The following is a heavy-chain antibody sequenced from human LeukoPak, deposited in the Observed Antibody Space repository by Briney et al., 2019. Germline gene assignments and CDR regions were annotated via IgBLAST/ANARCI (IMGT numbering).Heavy chain of an antibody. CDR1: GFTFSDYY. V-gene: IGHV3-11*04. J-gene: IGHJ3*02. Sequence: GGSLRLSCAASGFTFSDYYMSWIRQAPGKGLEWVSYISSSGSTIYYADSVKGRFTISRDNAKNSLYLQMNSLRAEDTAVYYCAKDPPYYYGSGSSDAFDIWGQGTMVTVSS. CDR2: ISSSGSTI. D-gene: IGHD3-10*01. CDR3: AKDPPYYYGSGSSDAFDI.